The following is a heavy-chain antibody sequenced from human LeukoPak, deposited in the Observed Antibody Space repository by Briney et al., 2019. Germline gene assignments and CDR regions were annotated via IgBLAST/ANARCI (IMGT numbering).Heavy chain of an antibody. V-gene: IGHV4-31*03. CDR3: ASLVPGYSSSWSSLY. J-gene: IGHJ4*02. D-gene: IGHD6-13*01. CDR1: GGSISSGGYS. CDR2: IYYSGST. Sequence: PSQTLSLTCTVSGGSISSGGYSWSWIRQHPGKGLEWIGYIYYSGSTYYNPSLKSRVTISVDTSKNQFSLKLSSVTAADTAVYYCASLVPGYSSSWSSLYWGQGTLVTVSS.